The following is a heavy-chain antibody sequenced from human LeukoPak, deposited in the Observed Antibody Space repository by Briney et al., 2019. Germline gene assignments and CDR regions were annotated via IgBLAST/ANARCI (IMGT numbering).Heavy chain of an antibody. J-gene: IGHJ4*02. CDR3: ARRGPRYSSGWYTYDHYFDY. CDR2: IYTSGST. V-gene: IGHV4-61*02. Sequence: SQTLSLTCTVSGGSISSGSYYWSWIRQPAGKGLEWIGRIYTSGSTNYNPSLKSRVTISVDTSKNQFSLKLSSVTAADTAVYYCARRGPRYSSGWYTYDHYFDYWGQGTLVTVSS. CDR1: GGSISSGSYY. D-gene: IGHD6-19*01.